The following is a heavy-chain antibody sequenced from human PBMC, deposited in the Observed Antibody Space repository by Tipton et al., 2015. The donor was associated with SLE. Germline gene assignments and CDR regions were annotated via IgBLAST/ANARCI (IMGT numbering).Heavy chain of an antibody. Sequence: LRLSCTVSGGSIRSGSYFWSWIRQPAGKGLEWIGLIYTRGSTNYNPSLKSRVTISADTSKNQFSLRLSSVTAADTAVYFCARGSARGCYYMDVWGKGTTVTVSS. CDR1: GGSIRSGSYF. V-gene: IGHV4-61*02. D-gene: IGHD6-6*01. CDR3: ARGSARGCYYMDV. J-gene: IGHJ6*03. CDR2: IYTRGST.